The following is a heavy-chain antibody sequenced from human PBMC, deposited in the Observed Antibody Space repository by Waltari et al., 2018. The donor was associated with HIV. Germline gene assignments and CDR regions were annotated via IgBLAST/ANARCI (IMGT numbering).Heavy chain of an antibody. CDR2: VDWDDDK. CDR1: GFSLSSRGMC. Sequence: QVFLNESGPALVKPTQTLTLTCTVSGFSLSSRGMCVSWIRQPPGKPLEWLARVDWDDDKHYSTALKARLSISKDTSRRKVVLSLTNVDPDDTATYYCVRTPSKVSLFGVNTPLGMDVWGRGTAVTVSS. CDR3: VRTPSKVSLFGVNTPLGMDV. J-gene: IGHJ6*02. D-gene: IGHD3-3*01. V-gene: IGHV2-70*13.